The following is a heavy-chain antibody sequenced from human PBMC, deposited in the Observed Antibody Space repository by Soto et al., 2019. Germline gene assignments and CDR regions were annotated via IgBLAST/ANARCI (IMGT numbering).Heavy chain of an antibody. D-gene: IGHD2-15*01. CDR2: ISGSGGST. J-gene: IGHJ6*02. CDR3: AKDLRALFPRCGTPNCKGMDV. CDR1: GFTFSSYA. V-gene: IGHV3-23*01. Sequence: GGSLRLSCAASGFTFSSYAMSWVRQAPGKGLEWVSAISGSGGSTYYADSVKGRFTISRDNSKNTLYLQMNSLRAEDTAVYYCAKDLRALFPRCGTPNCKGMDVWGQGTTVTVSS.